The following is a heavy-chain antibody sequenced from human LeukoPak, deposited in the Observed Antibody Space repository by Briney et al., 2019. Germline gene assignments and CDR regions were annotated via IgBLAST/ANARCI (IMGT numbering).Heavy chain of an antibody. Sequence: GGSLRLSCAASGFTFSSYWMSWVRQAPGKGLEWVANIKQDGSEKYYVDSVKGRFTISRDNAKNSLYLQMNSLRAEDTAVYYCARDGPPLYYYDSSGYSPYFDYWGQGTLVTVSS. CDR2: IKQDGSEK. D-gene: IGHD3-22*01. CDR3: ARDGPPLYYYDSSGYSPYFDY. CDR1: GFTFSSYW. J-gene: IGHJ4*02. V-gene: IGHV3-7*01.